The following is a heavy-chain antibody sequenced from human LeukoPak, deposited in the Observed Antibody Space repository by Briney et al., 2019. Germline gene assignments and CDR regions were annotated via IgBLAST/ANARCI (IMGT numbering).Heavy chain of an antibody. D-gene: IGHD6-19*01. Sequence: GGSLRLSCAASGFTFDDYAMHWVRQAPGKGLEWVSGISWNSGSIGYADSVKGRLTISRDNAKNSLYLQMNSLRAEDTAVYYCARRGLTPGQWLVSYLDYWGQGTLVTVSP. CDR1: GFTFDDYA. V-gene: IGHV3-9*01. CDR2: ISWNSGSI. J-gene: IGHJ4*02. CDR3: ARRGLTPGQWLVSYLDY.